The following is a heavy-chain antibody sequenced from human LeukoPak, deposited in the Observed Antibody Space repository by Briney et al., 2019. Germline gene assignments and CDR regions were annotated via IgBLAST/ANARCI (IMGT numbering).Heavy chain of an antibody. CDR1: VGTFSRYA. J-gene: IGHJ4*02. CDR2: IITIFGTA. CDR3: ARGPEYDSSGYYYFAGDY. Sequence: GASVKVSCKASVGTFSRYAISWVRQAPGQGLEWMGGIITIFGTANYAQKFQGRVTITTDESTSTAYMELSSLRSEDTAVYYCARGPEYDSSGYYYFAGDYWGQGTLVTVSS. V-gene: IGHV1-69*05. D-gene: IGHD3-22*01.